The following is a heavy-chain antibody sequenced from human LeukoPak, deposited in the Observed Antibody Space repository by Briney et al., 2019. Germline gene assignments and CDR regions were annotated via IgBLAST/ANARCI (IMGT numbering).Heavy chain of an antibody. V-gene: IGHV3-30*03. CDR1: GFTVSSYG. CDR2: ISYDGSNK. Sequence: GGSLRLSCAASGFTVSSYGMHWVRQAPGKGLEWVAVISYDGSNKYYADSVKGRFTISRDNSKNTLYLQMNSLRAEDTAVYYCAMELELPDYFDYWGQGTLVTVSS. CDR3: AMELELPDYFDY. J-gene: IGHJ4*02. D-gene: IGHD1-7*01.